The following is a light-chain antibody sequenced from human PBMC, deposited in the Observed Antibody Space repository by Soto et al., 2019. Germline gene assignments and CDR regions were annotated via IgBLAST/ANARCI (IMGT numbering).Light chain of an antibody. CDR2: QAS. Sequence: DIQMTQSPSTLSASVGDRVTITCRASQSISTWLAWYQHKPGKAPRLLMYQASSLEGGVPSRFSGSGSGTEFTLTISSLQPDDFATYYCQQLSIYPLIFGPGTKVDIK. CDR1: QSISTW. J-gene: IGKJ3*01. CDR3: QQLSIYPLI. V-gene: IGKV1-5*03.